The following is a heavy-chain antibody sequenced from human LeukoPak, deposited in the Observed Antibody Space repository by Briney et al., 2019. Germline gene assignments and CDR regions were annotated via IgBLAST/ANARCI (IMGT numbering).Heavy chain of an antibody. J-gene: IGHJ3*02. D-gene: IGHD2-2*01. V-gene: IGHV4-59*08. CDR2: IYYSGST. CDR3: ARHVVIRYDVFDI. Sequence: SETLSLTCTVSGGSISSYYWSWIRQPPGKGLEWIGYIYYSGSTKYNPSLKSRATISVDTSKNQFSLKLSSVTAADTAVYYCARHVVIRYDVFDIWGQGTMVTVSS. CDR1: GGSISSYY.